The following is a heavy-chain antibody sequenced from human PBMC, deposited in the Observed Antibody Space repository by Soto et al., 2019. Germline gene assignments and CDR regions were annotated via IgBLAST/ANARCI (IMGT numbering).Heavy chain of an antibody. Sequence: SVKVSCKASGGTFANFGISWLRQAPGQGLEWMGGLIPVSGTPNYAQKFQGRVSITADTSTGTAYMELRSRRSEDTAVYYCARDSSSWRYFFDSWGQGTLVTVSS. CDR2: LIPVSGTP. CDR3: ARDSSSWRYFFDS. V-gene: IGHV1-69*06. J-gene: IGHJ4*02. CDR1: GGTFANFG. D-gene: IGHD6-13*01.